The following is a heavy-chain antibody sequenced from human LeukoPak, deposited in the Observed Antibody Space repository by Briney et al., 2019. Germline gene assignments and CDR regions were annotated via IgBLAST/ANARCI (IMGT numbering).Heavy chain of an antibody. CDR3: ARDNRRFCSGANCLNWIDP. CDR1: GYTFTSYD. CDR2: ISAYNGNT. Sequence: ASVKVSCKASGYTFTSYDINWVRQATGQGLEWMGWISAYNGNTNYAQKFQGRVTMTTYTPTSTAYMELRSLTSDDTAVYYCARDNRRFCSGANCLNWIDPWGQGTPVTVSS. V-gene: IGHV1-18*01. J-gene: IGHJ5*02. D-gene: IGHD2-15*01.